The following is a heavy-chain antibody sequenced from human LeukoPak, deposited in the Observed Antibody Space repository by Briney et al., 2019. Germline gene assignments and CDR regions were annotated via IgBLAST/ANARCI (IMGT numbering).Heavy chain of an antibody. D-gene: IGHD2-15*01. CDR2: ITGAGDRT. CDR3: AKVEKSCSGRNCYMLTHFGH. J-gene: IGHJ4*02. V-gene: IGHV3-23*01. CDR1: GFTFSSYA. Sequence: GGSLRLSCVASGFTFSSYAMNWVRQAPGKGLKWVSGITGAGDRTLYADSEKGRFTISRDNSKNTLYLQMNSLRAEDTAVYYCAKVEKSCSGRNCYMLTHFGHWGQGTLVTVSS.